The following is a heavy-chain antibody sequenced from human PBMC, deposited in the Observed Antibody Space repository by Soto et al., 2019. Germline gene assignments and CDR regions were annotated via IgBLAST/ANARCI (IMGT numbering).Heavy chain of an antibody. D-gene: IGHD6-13*01. Sequence: VKGSCNSAGCTHSSCAIEWRGQAAGQWLEWMGGISPIFGTANYAQKFQGRVTITADKSTSTDYMELSSLRSEDTSVYYCAATSYSSSWPYVYWGQGTLVTVSS. CDR3: AATSYSSSWPYVY. V-gene: IGHV1-69*13. J-gene: IGHJ4*02. CDR2: ISPIFGTA. CDR1: GCTHSSCA.